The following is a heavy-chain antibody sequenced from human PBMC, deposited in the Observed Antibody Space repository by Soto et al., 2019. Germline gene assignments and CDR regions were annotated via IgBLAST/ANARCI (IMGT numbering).Heavy chain of an antibody. D-gene: IGHD3-16*01. CDR1: GGSISNYY. J-gene: IGHJ5*02. V-gene: IGHV4-59*01. Sequence: ETLSLTCNVFGGSISNYYWTWVRQSPEKGLEWIGYMYYNGNINYNPSLKGRVTISIDTSKNQFSLTLKSVTAADTAVYYCASGGNWFDPWGQGVLVTVSS. CDR3: ASGGNWFDP. CDR2: MYYNGNI.